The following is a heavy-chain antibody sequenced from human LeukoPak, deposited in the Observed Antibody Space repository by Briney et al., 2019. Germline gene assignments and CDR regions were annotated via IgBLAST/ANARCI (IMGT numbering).Heavy chain of an antibody. J-gene: IGHJ4*02. D-gene: IGHD6-19*01. CDR3: ERYLSGWYYFDW. Sequence: PGGSLRLFCAASGFTFSTFGMGWVRQASGKGLEWVSTIPASGGNTYHADSVRARFTISRDNSKNTLYLQINNLTAEDTAIYYCERYLSGWYYFDWWGQGTLVTVSS. CDR1: GFTFSTFG. V-gene: IGHV3-23*01. CDR2: IPASGGNT.